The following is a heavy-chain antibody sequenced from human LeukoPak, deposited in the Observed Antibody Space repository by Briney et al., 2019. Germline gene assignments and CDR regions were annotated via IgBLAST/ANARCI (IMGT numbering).Heavy chain of an antibody. CDR2: IRQDGSKK. CDR1: GFTFSSYG. V-gene: IGHV3-7*01. Sequence: GGSLRLSCAASGFTFSSYGMSWVRQAPGKGLEWVANIRQDGSKKYYVDSVKGRFTISRDNAKNSLYLQMNSLRAEDTAVYYCASIPIRAYYYDSSGYYEQDNGVASWAQGPLVTVSS. D-gene: IGHD3-22*01. J-gene: IGHJ4*02. CDR3: ASIPIRAYYYDSSGYYEQDNGVAS.